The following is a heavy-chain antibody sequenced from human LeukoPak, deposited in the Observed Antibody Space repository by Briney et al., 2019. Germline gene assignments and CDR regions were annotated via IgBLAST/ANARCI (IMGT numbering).Heavy chain of an antibody. V-gene: IGHV1-46*01. CDR1: GYTFTSYH. D-gene: IGHD3-3*01. J-gene: IGHJ6*03. CDR2: INPSGVTT. CDR3: ARDRSFWSGYYRKDYYYYYMDV. Sequence: ASGKVSCKASGYTFTSYHIHLVRQAPGQGLEWMGIINPSGVTTNYAQKFRGRVTMTRDMSTSTVYMELSRLRYEDTAVYYCARDRSFWSGYYRKDYYYYYMDVWGKGTTVTVSS.